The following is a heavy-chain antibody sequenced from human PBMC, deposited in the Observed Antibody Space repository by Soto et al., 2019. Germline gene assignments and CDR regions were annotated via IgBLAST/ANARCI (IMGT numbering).Heavy chain of an antibody. Sequence: QVLLVESGGGVVQPGGSLTLSCVGSGFTFNSHGMHWVRQAPGKGLEWVAVISYDGSNKYYEESVNGRFTISRDNSRNTGYLQLNSLRAEDTALYYCAQDRTAILAEVSWLESWGQGTLVTVSA. V-gene: IGHV3-30*18. CDR2: ISYDGSNK. D-gene: IGHD5-12*01. J-gene: IGHJ5*02. CDR3: AQDRTAILAEVSWLES. CDR1: GFTFNSHG.